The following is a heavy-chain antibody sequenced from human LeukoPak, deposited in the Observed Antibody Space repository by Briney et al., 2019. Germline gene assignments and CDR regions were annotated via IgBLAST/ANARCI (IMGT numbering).Heavy chain of an antibody. CDR1: GFTFSIYG. Sequence: GRSLRLSCAASGFTFSIYGMHWVRQAPGKGLEWVAVIWYDGSNKYYADSVKGRFTISRDNSKNTLYLQMNSLRAEDTAVYYCARGGVAVDYWGQGTLVTVSS. J-gene: IGHJ4*02. V-gene: IGHV3-33*01. CDR3: ARGGVAVDY. D-gene: IGHD3-10*01. CDR2: IWYDGSNK.